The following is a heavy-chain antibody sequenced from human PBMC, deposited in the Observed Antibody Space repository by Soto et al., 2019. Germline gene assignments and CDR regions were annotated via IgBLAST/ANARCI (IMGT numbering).Heavy chain of an antibody. V-gene: IGHV4-34*01. D-gene: IGHD6-13*01. CDR2: VNHGGNA. CDR1: GWSFGGYF. Sequence: QVQLQQWGAGLLKPSETLSLTCAVYGWSFGGYFWCWISQPPGNGLEWTEQVNHGGNANYNTSLESRVTISLATSKKQLYLRLRSVTAAYRVVKYCARSASSSTWGFDPWGHGTLVTVSS. CDR3: ARSASSSTWGFDP. J-gene: IGHJ5*02.